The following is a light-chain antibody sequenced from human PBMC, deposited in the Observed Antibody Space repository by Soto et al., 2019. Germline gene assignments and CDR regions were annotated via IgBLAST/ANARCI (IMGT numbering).Light chain of an antibody. CDR2: EDN. CDR3: QAWDRSTHYV. V-gene: IGLV3-1*01. J-gene: IGLJ1*01. CDR1: KLGDKY. Sequence: SYELTQPPSVSVSPGQTASIPCSGDKLGDKYASWYQQRPGQSPVVVIYEDNKRPSGIPERFSGSNSGNTATLTISGTQATDEADYYCQAWDRSTHYVFGTGTKLTVL.